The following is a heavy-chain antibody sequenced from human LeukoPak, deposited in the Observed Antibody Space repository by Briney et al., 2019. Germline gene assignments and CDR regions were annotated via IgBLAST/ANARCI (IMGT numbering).Heavy chain of an antibody. CDR2: ISGSGGST. D-gene: IGHD6-13*01. J-gene: IGHJ4*02. V-gene: IGHV3-23*01. Sequence: GGSLRLSCAASGFTFSSFGMNWVRQAPGKGLEWVSAISGSGGSTYYADSVKGRFTISRDNSKNTLYLQMNSLRAEDTAVYYCAKDKGGSSSWYGEYYFDYWGQGTLVTVSS. CDR3: AKDKGGSSSWYGEYYFDY. CDR1: GFTFSSFG.